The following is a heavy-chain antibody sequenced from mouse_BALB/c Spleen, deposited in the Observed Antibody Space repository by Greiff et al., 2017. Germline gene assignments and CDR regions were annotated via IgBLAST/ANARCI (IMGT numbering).Heavy chain of an antibody. CDR1: GYTFTSYV. V-gene: IGHV1S81*02. CDR2: INPSNGGT. Sequence: QVQLQQSGPELVKPGASVKMSCKASGYTFTSYVMYWVKQRPGQGLEWIGEINPSNGGTNFNEKFKSKATLTVDKSSSTAYMQLSSLTSEDSAVYYCTRWLLFSYAMDYWGQGTSVTVSS. CDR3: TRWLLFSYAMDY. J-gene: IGHJ4*01. D-gene: IGHD2-3*01.